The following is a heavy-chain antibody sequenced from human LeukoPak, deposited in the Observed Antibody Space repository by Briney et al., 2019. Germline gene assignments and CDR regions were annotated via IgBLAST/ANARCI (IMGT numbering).Heavy chain of an antibody. J-gene: IGHJ5*02. D-gene: IGHD2-15*01. CDR3: ARLDGYCSGGSCYSVSFVDP. Sequence: PSETLSVSRTVSGGSISSSNYYWGWIRHPPGKGLEWIGSIYDSGSTSYNPSLKSRATISVDTSKNQFSLKVSPVTAADTAVYYCARLDGYCSGGSCYSVSFVDPWGQGTLVTVSS. CDR1: GGSISSSNYY. V-gene: IGHV4-39*01. CDR2: IYDSGST.